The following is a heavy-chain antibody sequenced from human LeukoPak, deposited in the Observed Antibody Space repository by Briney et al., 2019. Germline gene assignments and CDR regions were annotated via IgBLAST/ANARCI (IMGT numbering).Heavy chain of an antibody. CDR2: IYYSGNT. Sequence: SETLSLTCTVSGASISFYYWSWIRQPPGKGLEWIAYIYYSGNTNYNPSLKSRVTISVDTSKNQFSLKLTSVTAADTAVYYCARVVTTGSYFDYWGQGTLVTVSS. CDR1: GASISFYY. D-gene: IGHD4-17*01. V-gene: IGHV4-59*01. J-gene: IGHJ4*02. CDR3: ARVVTTGSYFDY.